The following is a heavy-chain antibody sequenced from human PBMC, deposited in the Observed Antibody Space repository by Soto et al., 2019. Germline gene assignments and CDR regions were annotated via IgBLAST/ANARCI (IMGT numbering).Heavy chain of an antibody. Sequence: SVKVSCKASGYTFTGYYMHWVRQAPGQGLEWMGWINPNSGGTNYAQKFQGRVTMTRNTSISTAYMELSRLRSDDTAVYYCAREYYDIWTGWGHDAFDIWGQGTMVTVSS. V-gene: IGHV1-2*02. CDR3: AREYYDIWTGWGHDAFDI. CDR2: INPNSGGT. D-gene: IGHD3-9*01. CDR1: GYTFTGYY. J-gene: IGHJ3*02.